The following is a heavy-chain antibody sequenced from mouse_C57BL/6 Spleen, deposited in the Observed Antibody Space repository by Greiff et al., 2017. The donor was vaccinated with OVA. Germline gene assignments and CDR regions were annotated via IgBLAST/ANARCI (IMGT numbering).Heavy chain of an antibody. J-gene: IGHJ2*01. D-gene: IGHD1-1*01. Sequence: DVQLQESGAELVRPGASVKLSCTASGFTIKDDYMHWVKQRPEQGLEWIGWIDPENGDTEYASKFQGKATITADTSSNTAYLQLSSLTSEDTAVYYCTTSGITTVVAPFDYWGQGTTLTVSS. CDR1: GFTIKDDY. CDR3: TTSGITTVVAPFDY. CDR2: IDPENGDT. V-gene: IGHV14-4*01.